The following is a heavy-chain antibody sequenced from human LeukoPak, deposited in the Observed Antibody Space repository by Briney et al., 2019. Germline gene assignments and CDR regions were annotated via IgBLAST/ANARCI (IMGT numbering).Heavy chain of an antibody. Sequence: GGSLRLSCAASGFTFSSYGMHWVRQAPGKGLEWVAFIRYDGSNKYYADSVKGRFTSSRDNSKNTLYLQMNSLRAEDTAVYYCAKGDSVSMIVLVEYYFDYWLQGTLVTVSS. CDR2: IRYDGSNK. CDR3: AKGDSVSMIVLVEYYFDY. V-gene: IGHV3-30*02. J-gene: IGHJ4*02. CDR1: GFTFSSYG. D-gene: IGHD3-22*01.